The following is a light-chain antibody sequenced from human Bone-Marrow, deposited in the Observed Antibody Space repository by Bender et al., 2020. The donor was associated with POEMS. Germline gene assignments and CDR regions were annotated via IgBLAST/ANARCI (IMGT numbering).Light chain of an antibody. CDR2: SSH. Sequence: QSVLTQPPSASGTPGQRVTISCSGGSSNIGAHAVNWYPHLPGTAPKLPIYSSHGRPSEVPDRCSGSRAGTAASLAISGRQSEGEADYYGAVWDGTLNGWVGDGGTGPTVL. J-gene: IGLJ3*02. V-gene: IGLV1-44*01. CDR1: SSNIGAHA. CDR3: AVWDGTLNGWV.